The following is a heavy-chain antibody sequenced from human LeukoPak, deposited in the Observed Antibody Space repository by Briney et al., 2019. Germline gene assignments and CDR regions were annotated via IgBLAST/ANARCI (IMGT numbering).Heavy chain of an antibody. CDR3: ARDWANGYKNPRRYYFDY. Sequence: GASVKVSCKASGYTFTGYYMHWVRQAPGQGVEWMGWINPNSGGTNYAQKFQGRVTMTRDTSISTAYMELSRLRSDDTAVYYCARDWANGYKNPRRYYFDYWGQGTLVTVSS. V-gene: IGHV1-2*02. D-gene: IGHD5-24*01. CDR1: GYTFTGYY. J-gene: IGHJ4*02. CDR2: INPNSGGT.